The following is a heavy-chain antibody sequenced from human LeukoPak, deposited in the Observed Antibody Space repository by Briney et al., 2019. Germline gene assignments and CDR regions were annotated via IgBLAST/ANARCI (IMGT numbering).Heavy chain of an antibody. Sequence: SDTLSLTCTVSGGSISSSSYYWGWIRQPPRKGLEWIGSIYYSGSTYYNLSLKSRVTISVDTSKNQFSLKLSSVTAADTAVYYCARHRGRGSYSFFDYWGQGTLVTVSS. CDR1: GGSISSSSYY. CDR2: IYYSGST. D-gene: IGHD1-26*01. CDR3: ARHRGRGSYSFFDY. V-gene: IGHV4-39*01. J-gene: IGHJ4*02.